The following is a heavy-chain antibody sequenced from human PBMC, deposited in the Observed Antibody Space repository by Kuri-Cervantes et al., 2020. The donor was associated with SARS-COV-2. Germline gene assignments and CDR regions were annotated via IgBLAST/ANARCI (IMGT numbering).Heavy chain of an antibody. Sequence: LRLSCAISGDSVSSNTAAWNCSSPSPSRDREWLGRTNYRSNWYNDYAVSVKSRITINTDTSKNQLSLHLNSVTPEDTAVYYCARVNPGPEFYYGMDVWGQGTTVTVSS. CDR3: ARVNPGPEFYYGMDV. V-gene: IGHV6-1*01. CDR2: TNYRSNWYN. D-gene: IGHD3-10*01. CDR1: GDSVSSNTAA. J-gene: IGHJ6*02.